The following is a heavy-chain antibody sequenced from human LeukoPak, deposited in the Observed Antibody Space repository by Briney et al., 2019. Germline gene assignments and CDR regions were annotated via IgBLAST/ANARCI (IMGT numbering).Heavy chain of an antibody. CDR1: GFTFSSYW. J-gene: IGHJ4*02. V-gene: IGHV3-74*01. CDR2: INTDGSNT. D-gene: IGHD6-13*01. Sequence: GSLRLSCAASGFTFSSYWMHWVRQAPGKGLVWVSRINTDGSNTIYADSVRGRFTISRDNAKNTLYLQVNSLRAEDTAVYYCARVIIGATGIDYWGQGTLVTVSS. CDR3: ARVIIGATGIDY.